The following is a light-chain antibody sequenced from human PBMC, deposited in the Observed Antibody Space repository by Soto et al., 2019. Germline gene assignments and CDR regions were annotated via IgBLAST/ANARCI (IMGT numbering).Light chain of an antibody. CDR1: SSDVGGYNY. CDR2: EVS. CDR3: SSYTCSSTVV. Sequence: QSALTQPASVSGSPGQSITISCTGTSSDVGGYNYVSWYQQHPGKAPKLMIYEVSNRPSGVSNRFSGSKSGNTASLTISGLQAEDEADYYCSSYTCSSTVVFGGGTKLTV. J-gene: IGLJ2*01. V-gene: IGLV2-14*01.